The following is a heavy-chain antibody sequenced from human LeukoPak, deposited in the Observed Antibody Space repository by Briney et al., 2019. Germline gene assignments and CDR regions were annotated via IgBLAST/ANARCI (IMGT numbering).Heavy chain of an antibody. CDR2: IYTSGST. Sequence: SETLSLTCTVSGGSISSYYWSWIRQPAGKGLEWIGRIYTSGSTNKNPSPKSRATISVDTSTNQFSLQLSSVTAADTAVYYCARAFVVVPAAMGRYNWFDPWGQGTLVTVSA. J-gene: IGHJ5*02. V-gene: IGHV4-4*07. CDR3: ARAFVVVPAAMGRYNWFDP. CDR1: GGSISSYY. D-gene: IGHD2-2*01.